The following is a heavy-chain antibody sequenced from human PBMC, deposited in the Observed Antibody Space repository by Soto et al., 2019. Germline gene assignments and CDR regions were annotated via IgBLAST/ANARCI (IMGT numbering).Heavy chain of an antibody. CDR2: IYTRGST. J-gene: IGHJ4*02. CDR3: ARRGAYYFDS. CDR1: GASITNFY. Sequence: SETLSLTCPVSGASITNFYWSWIRQSARKGLEWIGRIYTRGSTDYNPSLKSRVTISIDTSKNQVSLTLKSVTAADTAVYYCARRGAYYFDSWGQGIQVTVS. V-gene: IGHV4-4*07. D-gene: IGHD3-10*01.